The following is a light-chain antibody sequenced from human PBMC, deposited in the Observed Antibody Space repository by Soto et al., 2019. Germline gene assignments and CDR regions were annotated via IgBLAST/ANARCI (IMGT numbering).Light chain of an antibody. CDR3: QQTYSTLSIT. CDR2: AAS. CDR1: ESIARH. V-gene: IGKV1-39*01. J-gene: IGKJ5*01. Sequence: DIQMTQSPCSLSASVGDRGTITCRASESIARHLNWYQQKPGKAPKLLIYAASSLQNGVPSRFRGGGSGTDFTLTISNLQPEDFATYYCQQTYSTLSITFGQGTRLEIK.